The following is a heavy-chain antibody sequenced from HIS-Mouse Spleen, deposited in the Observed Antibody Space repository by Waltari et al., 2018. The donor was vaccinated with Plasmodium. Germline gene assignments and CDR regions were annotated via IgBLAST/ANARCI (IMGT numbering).Heavy chain of an antibody. CDR3: TTGLGAFDI. CDR1: GFTFSNAW. J-gene: IGHJ3*02. D-gene: IGHD5-12*01. V-gene: IGHV3-15*01. CDR2: IKSKTDGGTT. Sequence: EVQLVESGGGLVKPGGSLRLSCAASGFTFSNAWMSWVRQGPGKVLEWVGNIKSKTDGGTTDYAAPVKGRFTISRDDSKHTLYLKMNSLKTEDTAVYYCTTGLGAFDIWGQGTMVTVSS.